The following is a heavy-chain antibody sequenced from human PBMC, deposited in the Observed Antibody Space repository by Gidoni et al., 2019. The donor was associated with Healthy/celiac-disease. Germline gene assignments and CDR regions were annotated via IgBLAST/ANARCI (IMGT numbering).Heavy chain of an antibody. Sequence: QVQLVQSGAEVKKPGSSVKVSCKASGGTFSSYAISWVRQAPGQGLEWMGRIIPILGIANYAQKFQGRVTTTADKSTSTAYMELSSLRSEDTAVYYCARDTPDIVVVVAAHRYYYGMDVWGQGTTVTVSS. CDR2: IIPILGIA. D-gene: IGHD2-15*01. CDR3: ARDTPDIVVVVAAHRYYYGMDV. V-gene: IGHV1-69*09. J-gene: IGHJ6*02. CDR1: GGTFSSYA.